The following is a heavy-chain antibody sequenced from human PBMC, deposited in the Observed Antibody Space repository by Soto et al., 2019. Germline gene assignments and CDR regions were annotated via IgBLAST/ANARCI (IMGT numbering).Heavy chain of an antibody. CDR2: IWYDGSNK. J-gene: IGHJ6*04. CDR3: ASSGGGTISWIDV. Sequence: QVQLVESGGGVVQPGRSLRLSCAASGFTFSSYGMHWVRQAPGKGLEWVAVIWYDGSNKYYADSVKGRFTISRDNSKNTLYLQMNSLRAEDTAVYYCASSGGGTISWIDVWGKGTTVTVSS. V-gene: IGHV3-33*01. CDR1: GFTFSSYG. D-gene: IGHD2-15*01.